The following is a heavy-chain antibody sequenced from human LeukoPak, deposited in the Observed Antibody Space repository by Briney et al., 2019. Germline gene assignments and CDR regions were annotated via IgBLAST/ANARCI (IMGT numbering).Heavy chain of an antibody. CDR2: FDPEDGET. D-gene: IGHD3-9*01. CDR3: ATGGSAFDWLPYYFDY. CDR1: GYTLTELS. V-gene: IGHV1-24*01. Sequence: GASVKVSCKVSGYTLTELSMHWVRQAPGKGLEWMGGFDPEDGETIYAQKFQGRVTMTEDTSTDTAYMELSSLRSEDTAVYYCATGGSAFDWLPYYFDYWGQGTLVTVSP. J-gene: IGHJ4*02.